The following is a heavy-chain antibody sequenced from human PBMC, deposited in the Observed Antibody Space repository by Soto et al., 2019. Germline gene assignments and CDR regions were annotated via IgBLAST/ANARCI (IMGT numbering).Heavy chain of an antibody. J-gene: IGHJ4*02. Sequence: SQTLSLTCAISGDSVSRNSAAWNWIRQSPSRGLEWLGRTYYRSKWYNDYAVSVKSRITVKPDTSKNQFSLQPNSVTPEYTAVYYCARSSGHFDHWGQRALVTVSS. CDR2: TYYRSKWYN. CDR1: GDSVSRNSAA. V-gene: IGHV6-1*01. CDR3: ARSSGHFDH. D-gene: IGHD6-25*01.